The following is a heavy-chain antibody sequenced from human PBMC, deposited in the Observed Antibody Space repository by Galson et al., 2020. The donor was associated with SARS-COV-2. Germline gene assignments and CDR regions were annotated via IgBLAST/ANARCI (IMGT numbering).Heavy chain of an antibody. D-gene: IGHD3-3*01. J-gene: IGHJ3*01. CDR1: GYSFSTYW. CDR3: ARLRFDFWSGFGFNAFDV. V-gene: IGHV5-51*01. CDR2: IAPGDSDT. Sequence: KIGESLKISCTASGYSFSTYWIGWVRQMPGRGLEWMGIIAPGDSDTRYSPSFQGRVTISADKSIGAAFLQWDSLKASDTAMYYCARLRFDFWSGFGFNAFDVWGSGTLVTVSS.